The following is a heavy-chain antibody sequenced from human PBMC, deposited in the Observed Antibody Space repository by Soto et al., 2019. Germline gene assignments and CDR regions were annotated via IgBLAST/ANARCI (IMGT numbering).Heavy chain of an antibody. V-gene: IGHV1-2*02. CDR2: ISPNTGDT. D-gene: IGHD1-26*01. CDR3: ARACAGAIRWAPI. Sequence: GASVKVSCKASEYTFTDDFLHWVRQAPGQGLECMGWISPNTGDTDYTQNFRSRVTMTRDTSIDTAYMALSSLQIDDQPIDLGARACAGAIRWAPIWVQ. J-gene: IGHJ3*02. CDR1: EYTFTDDF.